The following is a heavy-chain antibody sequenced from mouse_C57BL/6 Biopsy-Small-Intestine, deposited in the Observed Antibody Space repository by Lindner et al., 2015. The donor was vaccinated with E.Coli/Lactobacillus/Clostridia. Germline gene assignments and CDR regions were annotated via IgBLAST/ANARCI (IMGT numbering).Heavy chain of an antibody. Sequence: SVKVSCKASGGTFSTYGISWVRQAPGQGLEWMGGIIPIFGTANYAQKFQGRVTITRDTTASTAYMELSSLRSEDTALYYCATAEFLAGYYESVKFDYWGQGTLVTVSS. CDR1: GGTFSTYG. CDR2: IIPIFGTA. J-gene: IGHJ4*01. CDR3: ATAEFLAGYYESVKFDY. V-gene: IGHV1-55*01. D-gene: IGHD1-1*01.